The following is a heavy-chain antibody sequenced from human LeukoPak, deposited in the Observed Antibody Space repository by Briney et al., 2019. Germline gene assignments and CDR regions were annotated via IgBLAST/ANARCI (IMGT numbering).Heavy chain of an antibody. V-gene: IGHV3-48*01. CDR2: ISSSSTTI. CDR1: AFTFSTYS. CDR3: ARDLPYYYDSSGRPDAFDI. J-gene: IGHJ3*02. D-gene: IGHD3-22*01. Sequence: GGSLRLSCAASAFTFSTYSMTWVRQAPGKGLEWISYISSSSTTIYYADSVKGRFTISRDNAKNSLYLQMNSLRAEDTAVYYCARDLPYYYDSSGRPDAFDIWGQGTMVTVSS.